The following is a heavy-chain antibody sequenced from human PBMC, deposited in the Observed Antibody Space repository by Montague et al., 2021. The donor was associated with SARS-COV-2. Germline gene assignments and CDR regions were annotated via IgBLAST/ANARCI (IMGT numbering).Heavy chain of an antibody. CDR2: TYYSGVA. CDR1: GDSMRSSY. D-gene: IGHD3-16*02. J-gene: IGHJ5*02. Sequence: SETLSLTCTVSGDSMRSSYWNWIRQPPGKGLEYIGYTYYSGVANYNPSLRSRVTISLDTSKNQFSLNQRSVTAADTAVYYCARSVVGGTYRHTRWFDPWGQGTLVTVSS. V-gene: IGHV4-59*13. CDR3: ARSVVGGTYRHTRWFDP.